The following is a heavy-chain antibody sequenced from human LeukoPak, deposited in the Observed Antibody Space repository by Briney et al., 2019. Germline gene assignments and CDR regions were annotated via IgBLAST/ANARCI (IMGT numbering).Heavy chain of an antibody. CDR1: GGSFSGYN. J-gene: IGHJ6*03. V-gene: IGHV4-34*01. Sequence: SETLSLTCAVYGGSFSGYNWSWVRQPPGKGLERIGETNHSGSTNYNPSLKSRVTISVDTSKNQFSLKLSSVSAADTAVYYCARRPSRYFDPYYMDVWGKGTTVTVSS. D-gene: IGHD3-9*01. CDR3: ARRPSRYFDPYYMDV. CDR2: TNHSGST.